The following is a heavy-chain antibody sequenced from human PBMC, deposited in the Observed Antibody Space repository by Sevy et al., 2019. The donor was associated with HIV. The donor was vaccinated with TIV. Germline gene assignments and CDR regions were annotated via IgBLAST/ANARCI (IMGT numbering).Heavy chain of an antibody. J-gene: IGHJ6*02. Sequence: SETLSLTCTVSGGSISSSSYYWNWIRQPPGEGLEWIGSIYYTGSTYYKPSLKSRVTISKDTSKNQFSLKLTSVTAADTAVYYCARPEGLQLNYAMDVWGQGTTVTVSS. V-gene: IGHV4-39*01. CDR2: IYYTGST. CDR3: ARPEGLQLNYAMDV. CDR1: GGSISSSSYY. D-gene: IGHD3-3*01.